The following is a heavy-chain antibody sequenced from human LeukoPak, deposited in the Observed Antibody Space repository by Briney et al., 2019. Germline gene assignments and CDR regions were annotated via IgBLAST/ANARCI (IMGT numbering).Heavy chain of an antibody. J-gene: IGHJ6*02. CDR1: GFTFSSYG. Sequence: GRSLRLSCAASGFTFSSYGMHWVRQAPGKGLEWVAVIWYDGSNKYYADSVKGRFTISRDNSKNTLYLQMNSLRAEDTAVYYCARDKVTRGSGPYYYYGMDVWGQGTTVTVSS. CDR2: IWYDGSNK. CDR3: ARDKVTRGSGPYYYYGMDV. D-gene: IGHD3-10*01. V-gene: IGHV3-33*01.